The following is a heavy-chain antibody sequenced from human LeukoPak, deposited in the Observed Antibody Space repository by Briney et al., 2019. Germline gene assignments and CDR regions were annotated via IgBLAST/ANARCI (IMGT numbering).Heavy chain of an antibody. CDR2: IYYSGST. Sequence: SETLSLTCTVSGGSISSSSYYWGWLPQPPGKGLEWIVRIYYSGSTYYNPSLKSRVTISVDTNKNQFSLKLSPVTAADTAVYYCARRLRYFDWLLYYFDYWGQGTLVTVSS. CDR1: GGSISSSSYY. D-gene: IGHD3-9*01. V-gene: IGHV4-39*01. CDR3: ARRLRYFDWLLYYFDY. J-gene: IGHJ4*02.